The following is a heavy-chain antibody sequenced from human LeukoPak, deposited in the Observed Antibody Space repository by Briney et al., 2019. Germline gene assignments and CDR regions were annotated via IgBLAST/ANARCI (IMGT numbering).Heavy chain of an antibody. CDR1: GGSFSGYY. V-gene: IGHV4-34*01. CDR2: ISHVGST. Sequence: SETLSLTCAVYGGSFSGYYWNWIRQPPGKGLDWIGEISHVGSTNYNPSLKSRVTISVDTSKNQFSLNLSSVTAADTAVYYCARAPILYYFDCWGQGTLVTVSS. J-gene: IGHJ4*02. CDR3: ARAPILYYFDC.